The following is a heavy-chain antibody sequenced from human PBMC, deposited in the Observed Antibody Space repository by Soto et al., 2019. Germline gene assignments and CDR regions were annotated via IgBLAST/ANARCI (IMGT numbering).Heavy chain of an antibody. D-gene: IGHD6-6*01. Sequence: EVQLLESGGGFVQPGGSLRLSCAASGFTFSSNAMSWVRQAPGKGLEWVTAISGSGYSTYYADSVKGRFTISRDNSKNTLYLQMNSLRAEDTAVYYCAKSSSSSSGYKDYYYYDMDVWGQGTTVTVSS. CDR3: AKSSSSSSGYKDYYYYDMDV. V-gene: IGHV3-23*01. CDR1: GFTFSSNA. CDR2: ISGSGYST. J-gene: IGHJ6*02.